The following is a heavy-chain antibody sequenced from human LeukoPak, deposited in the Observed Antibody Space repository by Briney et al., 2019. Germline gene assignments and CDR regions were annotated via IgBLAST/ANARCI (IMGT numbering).Heavy chain of an antibody. D-gene: IGHD2-15*01. CDR1: GYTFTSYD. CDR3: ARGIPSYCSGGSCYPRFGYYYYGMDV. V-gene: IGHV1-8*01. J-gene: IGHJ6*02. Sequence: ASVKVSCKASGYTFTSYDINWVRQATGQGLEWMGWMNPNSGNTGYAQKFQGRVTMTRNTSISTAYMELSSLRSEDTAVYYCARGIPSYCSGGSCYPRFGYYYYGMDVWGQGTTVTVSS. CDR2: MNPNSGNT.